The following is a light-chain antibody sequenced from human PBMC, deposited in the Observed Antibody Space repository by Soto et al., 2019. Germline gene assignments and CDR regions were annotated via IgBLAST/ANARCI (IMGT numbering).Light chain of an antibody. V-gene: IGKV3-15*01. CDR1: QSVSSN. CDR2: GAS. J-gene: IGKJ1*01. Sequence: EIVMTQSPATLSVSPGERATLSCRASQSVSSNLAWYQQKPGQAPRLLIYGASTRATGIPARFSGSGSGTEFTLTISSLQSEDFAVYYCQQRSRTFGQGTKVEIK. CDR3: QQRSRT.